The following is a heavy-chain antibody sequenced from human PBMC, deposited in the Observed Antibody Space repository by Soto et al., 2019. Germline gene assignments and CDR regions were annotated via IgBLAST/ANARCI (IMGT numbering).Heavy chain of an antibody. Sequence: TSETLSLTCTVSGGSISSSSYYWGWIRQPPGKGLEWIGSIYYSGSTYYNPSLKSRVTISVDTSKNQFSLKLSSVTAADTAVYYCARPITGTTHDAFDIWGQGTVVTVSS. D-gene: IGHD1-20*01. V-gene: IGHV4-39*01. J-gene: IGHJ3*02. CDR1: GGSISSSSYY. CDR2: IYYSGST. CDR3: ARPITGTTHDAFDI.